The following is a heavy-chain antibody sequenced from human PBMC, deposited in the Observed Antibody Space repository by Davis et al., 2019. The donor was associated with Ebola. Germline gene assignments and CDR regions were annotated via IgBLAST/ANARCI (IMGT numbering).Heavy chain of an antibody. J-gene: IGHJ5*02. V-gene: IGHV3-74*01. CDR2: INSDGSST. D-gene: IGHD3-3*01. CDR3: ARDRGRAHYDFWSGHNWFDP. CDR1: GFTFSSYW. Sequence: PGGSLRLSCAASGFTFSSYWMHWVRQAPGKGLVWVSRINSDGSSTSYADSVKGRFTISRDNAKNTLYLQMNSLRAEDTAVYYCARDRGRAHYDFWSGHNWFDPWGQGTLVTVSS.